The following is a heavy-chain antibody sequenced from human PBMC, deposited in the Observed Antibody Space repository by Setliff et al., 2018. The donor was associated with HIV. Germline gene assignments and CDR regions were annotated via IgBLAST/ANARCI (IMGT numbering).Heavy chain of an antibody. V-gene: IGHV1-46*01. D-gene: IGHD2-21*01. CDR2: VNPTGGST. CDR3: ARGSKYDGEPDFDY. Sequence: ASVKVSCKASGYTFTRFYIHWVRQAPGQVPECMGIVNPTGGSTTYAQKFQGRVTMTRDTSTSTVYMELSSLTSDDTAVYYCARGSKYDGEPDFDYWVPETLLVTVSS. CDR1: GYTFTRFY. J-gene: IGHJ4*03.